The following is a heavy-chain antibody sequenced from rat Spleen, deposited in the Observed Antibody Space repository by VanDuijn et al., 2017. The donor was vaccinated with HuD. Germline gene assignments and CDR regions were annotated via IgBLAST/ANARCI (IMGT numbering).Heavy chain of an antibody. Sequence: EVQLVESGGGLVQPGGSLKLSCAVSGFTFSNYWMYWIRQAPGKGLEWVSSINTDGGSTYYPDSVKGRFTISRDNAKSTLYLQMSKLGSEDTAVYYCARAGRYGRVMEAWGQGASVTVSS. D-gene: IGHD1-5*01. J-gene: IGHJ4*01. CDR2: INTDGGST. V-gene: IGHV5-58*01. CDR1: GFTFSNYW. CDR3: ARAGRYGRVMEA.